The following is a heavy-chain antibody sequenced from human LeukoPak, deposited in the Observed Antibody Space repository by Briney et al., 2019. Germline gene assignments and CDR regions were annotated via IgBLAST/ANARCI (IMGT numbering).Heavy chain of an antibody. J-gene: IGHJ3*02. Sequence: GRSLRLSCAASGFTFSSYAMHWVRQAPGKGLEWVSCISSSGSTIYYADSVKGRFTISRDNAKNSLYLQMNSLRAEDTAVYYCAREAPGTFDIWGQGTMVTVSS. CDR2: ISSSGSTI. CDR3: AREAPGTFDI. V-gene: IGHV3-48*03. D-gene: IGHD6-13*01. CDR1: GFTFSSYA.